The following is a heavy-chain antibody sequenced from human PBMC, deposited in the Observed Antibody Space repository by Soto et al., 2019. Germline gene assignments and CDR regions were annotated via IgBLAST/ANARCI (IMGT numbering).Heavy chain of an antibody. CDR1: GYSFAGHY. V-gene: IGHV1-2*02. CDR2: INPNSGGT. D-gene: IGHD3-9*01. CDR3: ARDAHYDILTGYSRNAFDM. J-gene: IGHJ3*02. Sequence: QVQLVQSGAEVKKPGASVRVSCKTSGYSFAGHYLHWVRQAPGQGLDWMGWINPNSGGTIYAQKFQGRVTMTRDTSISTAYMVLTSLRSDDTAVYYWARDAHYDILTGYSRNAFDMWGRGTVVTVSS.